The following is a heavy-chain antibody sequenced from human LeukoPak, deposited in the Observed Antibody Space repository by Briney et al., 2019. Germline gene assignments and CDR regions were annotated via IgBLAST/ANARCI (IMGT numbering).Heavy chain of an antibody. V-gene: IGHV3-30*19. J-gene: IGHJ4*02. CDR2: ISYDGSNK. CDR1: GFTFSNYG. Sequence: PGGSLRLSCAASGFTFSNYGMHWVRQAPGKGLEWVAVISYDGSNKYYADSVKGRFTISRDNSKNTLYLQMNSLRAEDTAVYYCARAEFMRSGSYLQPDYWGQGTLVTVSS. CDR3: ARAEFMRSGSYLQPDY. D-gene: IGHD1-26*01.